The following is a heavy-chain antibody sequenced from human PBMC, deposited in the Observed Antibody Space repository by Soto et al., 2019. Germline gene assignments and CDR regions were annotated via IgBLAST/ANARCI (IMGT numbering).Heavy chain of an antibody. J-gene: IGHJ4*02. CDR1: GFTFSSYG. D-gene: IGHD6-6*01. Sequence: GGSLRLSCAASGFTFSSYGMHWVRQAPGKGLEWVAVISYDGSNKYYADSVKGRFTISRDNSKNTLYLQMNSLRAEDTAVYYCAKAPSLVPDYWGQGTLVTVSS. V-gene: IGHV3-30*18. CDR2: ISYDGSNK. CDR3: AKAPSLVPDY.